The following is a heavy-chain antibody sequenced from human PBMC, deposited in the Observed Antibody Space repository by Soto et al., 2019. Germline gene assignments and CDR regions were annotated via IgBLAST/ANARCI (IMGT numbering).Heavy chain of an antibody. D-gene: IGHD2-15*01. J-gene: IGHJ5*01. CDR2: AWFDGSIE. CDR1: GFTFSIYG. CDR3: ASDNHLGYCSGGSCYGLDS. Sequence: QVQLVEFGGGVVQPGRSLRLSCAASGFTFSIYGMHWVRQAPGKGLEWVAIAWFDGSIEYYADSVKGRFTISRDNSKNTLYLQMNSLRAEDTAVYSCASDNHLGYCSGGSCYGLDSWGQGTLVTVSS. V-gene: IGHV3-33*01.